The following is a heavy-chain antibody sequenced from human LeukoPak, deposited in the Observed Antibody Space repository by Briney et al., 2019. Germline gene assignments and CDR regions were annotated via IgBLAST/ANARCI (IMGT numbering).Heavy chain of an antibody. V-gene: IGHV4-39*01. Sequence: SETLSLTCTVSGGSISSSSYYWGWIRQPPGKGLVWIGSIYYSGSTYYNPSLKSRVTISVDTSKNQFSLKLSSVTAADTAVYYCARHKMIRGIGYYYYMDVWGKGTTVTISS. CDR3: ARHKMIRGIGYYYYMDV. CDR1: GGSISSSSYY. D-gene: IGHD3-10*01. J-gene: IGHJ6*03. CDR2: IYYSGST.